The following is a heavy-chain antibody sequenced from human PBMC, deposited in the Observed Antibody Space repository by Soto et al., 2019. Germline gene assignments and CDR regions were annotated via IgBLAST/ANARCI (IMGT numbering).Heavy chain of an antibody. CDR1: GFTFSSYA. D-gene: IGHD2-15*01. CDR3: AKDAVAATSGAFDI. CDR2: VTGGRGPT. Sequence: GGSLRLSCVASGFTFSSYAMSWVRQAPERGLEWVATVTGGRGPTYYADSVKGRFTISRDNSKNTLYLQMNSLRAEDTAVYYCAKDAVAATSGAFDIWGQGTMVTVSS. V-gene: IGHV3-23*01. J-gene: IGHJ3*02.